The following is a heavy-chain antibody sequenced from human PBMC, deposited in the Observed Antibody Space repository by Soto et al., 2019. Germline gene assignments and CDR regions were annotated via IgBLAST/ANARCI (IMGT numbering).Heavy chain of an antibody. CDR2: IWFDGSNK. J-gene: IGHJ4*02. CDR3: ATTGPY. V-gene: IGHV3-33*01. Sequence: ASGGGVVQPGRSLRLSCAASGFTFSSYGMHWVRQAPGKGLEWVAVIWFDGSNKFYADSVKGRFTISRDNSKNTVSLQMNSLRDEDSAAYYCATTGPYWGQGTLVTVSS. CDR1: GFTFSSYG.